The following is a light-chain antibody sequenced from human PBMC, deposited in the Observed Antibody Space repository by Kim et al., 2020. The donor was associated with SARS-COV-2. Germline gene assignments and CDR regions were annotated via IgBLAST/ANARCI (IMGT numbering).Light chain of an antibody. J-gene: IGLJ1*01. V-gene: IGLV2-14*03. CDR2: DVL. CDR3: TSHTSSNTLL. CDR1: GSDVGSYNL. Sequence: GQSIAITCTGTGSDVGSYNLVCWYQQHPGKAPKLMIYDVLNRPSGVSDRFSGSKSGNTASLTISGLQAEDEADYYCTSHTSSNTLLFGTGTKVTVL.